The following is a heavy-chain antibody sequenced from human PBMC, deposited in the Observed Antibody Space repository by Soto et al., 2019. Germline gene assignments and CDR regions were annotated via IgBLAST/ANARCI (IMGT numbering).Heavy chain of an antibody. CDR1: GGSISSYY. Sequence: QVQLQESGPGLVKPSETLSLTCTVSGGSISSYYWSWIRQPPGKGLEWIGYIYYSGSTNYNPSLKSRVTISVDTSKNQFSLKLSSVTAADTGVYYCARHLTTDDAFDIWGQGTMVTVSS. D-gene: IGHD3-22*01. CDR2: IYYSGST. V-gene: IGHV4-59*08. J-gene: IGHJ3*02. CDR3: ARHLTTDDAFDI.